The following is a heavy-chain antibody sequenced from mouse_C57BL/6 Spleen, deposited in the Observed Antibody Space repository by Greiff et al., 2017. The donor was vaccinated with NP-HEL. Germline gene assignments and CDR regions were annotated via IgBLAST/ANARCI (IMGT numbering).Heavy chain of an antibody. Sequence: EVKLVESGGGLVQPGGSLSLSCAASGFTFTDYYMSWVRQPPGKALEWLGFIRNKANGYTTEYSASVKGRFTISRDNSQSILYLQMNALRAEDSATYYCASLEYDGGSYDAMDYWGQGTSVTVSS. J-gene: IGHJ4*01. V-gene: IGHV7-3*01. CDR1: GFTFTDYY. D-gene: IGHD2-4*01. CDR3: ASLEYDGGSYDAMDY. CDR2: IRNKANGYTT.